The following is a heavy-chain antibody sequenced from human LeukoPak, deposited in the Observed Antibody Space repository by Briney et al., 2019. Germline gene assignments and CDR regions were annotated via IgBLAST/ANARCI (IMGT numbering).Heavy chain of an antibody. CDR3: AKGSYYDSSGSFYFDY. D-gene: IGHD3-22*01. CDR2: IYENGGTT. CDR1: GFTFRSHA. J-gene: IGHJ4*02. Sequence: GGSLRLSCVGSGFTFRSHAMSWVRQAPEKGLEFVSGIYENGGTTYYADSVKGRFSISRDNSKNTLYLQMDSLRGEDTAVYYCAKGSYYDSSGSFYFDYWGQGTLVTVSS. V-gene: IGHV3-23*01.